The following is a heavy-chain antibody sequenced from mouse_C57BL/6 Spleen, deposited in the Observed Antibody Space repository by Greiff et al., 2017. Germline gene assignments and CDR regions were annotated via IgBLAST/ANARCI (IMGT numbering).Heavy chain of an antibody. V-gene: IGHV1-64*01. J-gene: IGHJ4*01. CDR1: GYTFTSYW. D-gene: IGHD3-3*01. CDR2: IHPNSGST. Sequence: VQLQQPGAELVKPGASVKLSCKASGYTFTSYWMHWVKQRPGQGLEWIGMIHPNSGSTNYNEKFKNKATLAVDKSSSTAYMQLSRLTSEDSAVYYGASWARAYCAMDDWGQGTSVTVSS. CDR3: ASWARAYCAMDD.